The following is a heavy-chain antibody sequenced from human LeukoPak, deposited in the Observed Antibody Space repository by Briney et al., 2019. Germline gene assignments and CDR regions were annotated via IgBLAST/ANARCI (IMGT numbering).Heavy chain of an antibody. CDR1: GFTFSSYA. CDR3: ARGSITFGGVIDYFDY. D-gene: IGHD3-16*02. Sequence: PGRSLRLSCAASGFTFSSYAMHWVRQAPGKGLEWVAVISYDGSNKYYADSVKGRFTISRDNSKNTLYLQMSSLRAEDTAVYYCARGSITFGGVIDYFDYWGQGTLVTVSS. CDR2: ISYDGSNK. V-gene: IGHV3-30*04. J-gene: IGHJ4*02.